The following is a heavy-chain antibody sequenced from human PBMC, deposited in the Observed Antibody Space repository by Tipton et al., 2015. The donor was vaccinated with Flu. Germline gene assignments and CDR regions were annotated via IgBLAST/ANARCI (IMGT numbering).Heavy chain of an antibody. CDR1: GGSISSGGYS. V-gene: IGHV4-30-2*01. J-gene: IGHJ3*02. CDR2: IYHSGST. CDR3: ARDGLHAFDI. Sequence: TLSLTCAVSGGSISSGGYSWSWIRQPPGKGLEWIGYIYHSGSTYYNPSLKSRVTISVDRPKNQFSLKLSSVTAADTAVYYCARDGLHAFDIWGQGTMVTVSS.